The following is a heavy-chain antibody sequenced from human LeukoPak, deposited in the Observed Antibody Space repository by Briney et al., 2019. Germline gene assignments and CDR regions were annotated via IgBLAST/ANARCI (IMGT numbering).Heavy chain of an antibody. J-gene: IGHJ3*02. CDR3: ARESIAVVGRGSKDAFDI. Sequence: GGSLRLSCAVSGFTFSSYDMHWVRQATGKGLEWVSTISNAGDTYYPGSVKGRFTISRDNAKNSLYLQMNSLRAEDTAVYYCARESIAVVGRGSKDAFDIWGQGTMVTVSS. D-gene: IGHD6-19*01. V-gene: IGHV3-13*01. CDR2: ISNAGDT. CDR1: GFTFSSYD.